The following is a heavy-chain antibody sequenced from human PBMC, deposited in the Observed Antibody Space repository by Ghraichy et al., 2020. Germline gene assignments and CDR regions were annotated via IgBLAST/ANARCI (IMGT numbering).Heavy chain of an antibody. Sequence: SQTLSLTCSVSGDSLSSYHWTWVWQSPGKGLEWIGCIYTSGNTRNNPSLESRLTMSMDTSKNQFSLNLRSVTASDTAVYYCVRRRRMSGTRGDAMDVWGQGTTVTVSS. V-gene: IGHV4-4*09. CDR2: IYTSGNT. D-gene: IGHD2-8*01. CDR1: GDSLSSYH. CDR3: VRRRRMSGTRGDAMDV. J-gene: IGHJ6*02.